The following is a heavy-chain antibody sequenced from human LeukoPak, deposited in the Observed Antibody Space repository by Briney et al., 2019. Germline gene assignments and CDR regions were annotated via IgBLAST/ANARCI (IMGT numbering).Heavy chain of an antibody. CDR2: INSDGSST. D-gene: IGHD3-9*01. CDR3: ASGYLRYFDWLPLAFLDY. J-gene: IGHJ4*02. V-gene: IGHV3-74*01. CDR1: GFTFSSYW. Sequence: PGGSLRLSCAASGFTFSSYWMHWVRQAPGKGLVWVSRINSDGSSTSYADSVKGRFTISRDNAKNTLYLQMNSLRAEDTAVYYCASGYLRYFDWLPLAFLDYWGQGTLVTVSS.